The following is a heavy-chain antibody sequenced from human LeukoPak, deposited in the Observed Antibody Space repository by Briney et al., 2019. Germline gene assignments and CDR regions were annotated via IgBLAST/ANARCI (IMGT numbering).Heavy chain of an antibody. CDR2: ISGSTGNT. J-gene: IGHJ4*02. CDR1: GFTFSSYA. CDR3: AKGAYYGSGSLDYFDY. V-gene: IGHV3-23*01. Sequence: GGSLRLSCAASGFTFSSYAMSWVRQAPGKGLEWVSIISGSTGNTYYADSVKGRFTISRDNAKNSLYLQMNSLRAEDMALYYCAKGAYYGSGSLDYFDYWGQGTLVTVSS. D-gene: IGHD3-10*01.